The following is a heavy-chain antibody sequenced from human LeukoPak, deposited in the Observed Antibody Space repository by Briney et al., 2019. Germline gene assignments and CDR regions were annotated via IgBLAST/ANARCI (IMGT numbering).Heavy chain of an antibody. V-gene: IGHV3-74*03. J-gene: IGHJ3*02. Sequence: GGSLRLSCSASGFNFNKYWMHWVRQAPGKGLVWVSRISRNGNITMYADSVKGRFTISRDNAKNTLYLQMNSLRVEDTAVYYCVPGGYCKSFTCFYDAFGTWGQGTMVTVSP. D-gene: IGHD2-15*01. CDR2: ISRNGNIT. CDR1: GFNFNKYW. CDR3: VPGGYCKSFTCFYDAFGT.